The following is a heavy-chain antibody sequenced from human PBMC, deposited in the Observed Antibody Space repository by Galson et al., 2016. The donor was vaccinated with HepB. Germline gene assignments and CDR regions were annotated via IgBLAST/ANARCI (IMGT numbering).Heavy chain of an antibody. D-gene: IGHD6-13*01. CDR3: AKDTRMEYSSSWYSSSGFDY. CDR2: ISWNSGRK. Sequence: SLRLSCAPSGFTFDDYAMHWVRQAPGKGLEWVSGISWNSGRKDYADSVKGRLTISRDNAKNSLYLQMNSLRAEDTALYYCAKDTRMEYSSSWYSSSGFDYWGQGTLVTVSS. CDR1: GFTFDDYA. V-gene: IGHV3-9*01. J-gene: IGHJ4*02.